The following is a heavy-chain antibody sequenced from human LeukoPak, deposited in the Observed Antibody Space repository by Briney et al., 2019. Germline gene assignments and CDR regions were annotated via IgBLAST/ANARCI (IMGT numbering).Heavy chain of an antibody. V-gene: IGHV3-23*01. CDR2: IKGSGAST. CDR1: GFTFSSYA. D-gene: IGHD3-10*01. J-gene: IGHJ4*02. CDR3: AKSPDVAGSGRFDY. Sequence: GGSLRLSCAGSGFTFSSYAMMWVRQAPGKGLEGVSGIKGSGASTYYVHSVKGQFSISRDESKNTLYLQTNSLRAEDTAVYYCAKSPDVAGSGRFDYWGQGTLVTVSS.